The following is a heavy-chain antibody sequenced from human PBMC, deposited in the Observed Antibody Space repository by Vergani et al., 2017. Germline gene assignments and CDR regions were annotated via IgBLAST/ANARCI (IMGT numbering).Heavy chain of an antibody. J-gene: IGHJ4*02. Sequence: QVQLQESGPGLVKPSETLSLTCTVSGGSISSYYCSWIRQPPGKGLEWIGYIYYSGSTNYNPSLKSRVTISVDTSKNQFSLKLSSVTAADTAVYYCARFRSVVRGYFDYWGQGTLVTVSS. V-gene: IGHV4-59*01. CDR2: IYYSGST. CDR1: GGSISSYY. CDR3: ARFRSVVRGYFDY. D-gene: IGHD3-10*01.